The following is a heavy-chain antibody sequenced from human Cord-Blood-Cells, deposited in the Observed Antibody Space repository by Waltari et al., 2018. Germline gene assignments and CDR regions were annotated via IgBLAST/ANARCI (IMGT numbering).Heavy chain of an antibody. CDR2: INPNSGGT. Sequence: QVQLVQSGAEVKKPGASVKVSCKASGYTFTGYYMHWVRQAPGPGLEWMGWINPNSGGTNYAQKFQGWVTMTRDTSISTAYMELSRLRSDDTAVYYCARDGGYSGYDYYYYGMDVWGQGTTVTVSS. D-gene: IGHD5-12*01. CDR1: GYTFTGYY. CDR3: ARDGGYSGYDYYYYGMDV. J-gene: IGHJ6*02. V-gene: IGHV1-2*04.